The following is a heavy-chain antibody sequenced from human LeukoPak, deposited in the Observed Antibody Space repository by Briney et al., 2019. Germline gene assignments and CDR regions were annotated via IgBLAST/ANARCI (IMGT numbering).Heavy chain of an antibody. CDR3: ARACSGGSCYLDY. D-gene: IGHD2-15*01. Sequence: GGSLRLSCAASGFTFSSYAMHWVRQAPGKGLEWVAVIWYDGSNKYYADSVKGRFTISRDNSKNTLYLQMNSLRAEDTAVYYCARACSGGSCYLDYWGQGTLVTVSS. CDR1: GFTFSSYA. CDR2: IWYDGSNK. V-gene: IGHV3-33*08. J-gene: IGHJ4*02.